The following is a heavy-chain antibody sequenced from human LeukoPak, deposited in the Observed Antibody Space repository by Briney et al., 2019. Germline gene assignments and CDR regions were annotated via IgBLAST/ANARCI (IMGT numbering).Heavy chain of an antibody. J-gene: IGHJ4*02. Sequence: GESLKISCKGSGYRFTDHWITWVRQMPGKGLECMGIINPVDSETRYSPSFQGQVTVSVDKSITTASLQWSSLRASDTAMYYCARQGSSTTSWQTIDYWGQGTLVSVSS. CDR3: ARQGSSTTSWQTIDY. CDR2: INPVDSET. CDR1: GYRFTDHW. V-gene: IGHV5-51*01. D-gene: IGHD2-2*01.